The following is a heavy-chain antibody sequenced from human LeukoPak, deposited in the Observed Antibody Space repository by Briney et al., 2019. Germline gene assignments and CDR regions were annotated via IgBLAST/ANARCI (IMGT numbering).Heavy chain of an antibody. CDR2: IKEDGSET. CDR3: TRNSGWYRLDY. V-gene: IGHV3-7*01. CDR1: GFTFSSYA. D-gene: IGHD6-19*01. J-gene: IGHJ4*02. Sequence: GGSLRLSCAASGFTFSSYAMSWFRQAPGKGLEWVANIKEDGSETGYADSVKGRFTISRDNAKNSLDLQMNSLRVDDTAVYYCTRNSGWYRLDYWGQGTLVTVPS.